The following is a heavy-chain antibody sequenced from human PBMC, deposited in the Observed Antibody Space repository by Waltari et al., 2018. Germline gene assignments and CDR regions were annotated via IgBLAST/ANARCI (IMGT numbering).Heavy chain of an antibody. CDR3: ASVNDYYDSSGFYMSLFDY. V-gene: IGHV4-39*01. Sequence: QVQLQQWGAGLLRPSETLSLTCTVSGGSLSSSNYYWGWIRQPPGKGLEWIGSMYYSGSTNYNPSLKSRVTISVDTSKNQFSLKLRSVTAADTAVYYCASVNDYYDSSGFYMSLFDYWGQGTLVTVSS. J-gene: IGHJ4*02. D-gene: IGHD3-22*01. CDR1: GGSLSSSNYY. CDR2: MYYSGST.